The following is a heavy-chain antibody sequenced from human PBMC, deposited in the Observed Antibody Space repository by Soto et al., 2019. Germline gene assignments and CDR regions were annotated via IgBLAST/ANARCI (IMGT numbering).Heavy chain of an antibody. J-gene: IGHJ4*02. CDR3: ARQGSY. V-gene: IGHV4-39*01. Sequence: SETLSLTCNVSGVFISDTRYYWGWIRQPPGKGLEWIGTIYFNGNTFYNPSLKSRLTISVDTSKNQVSLGLSSVTAAETAVYYCARQGSYWGQGTLVTVSS. CDR2: IYFNGNT. CDR1: GVFISDTRYY.